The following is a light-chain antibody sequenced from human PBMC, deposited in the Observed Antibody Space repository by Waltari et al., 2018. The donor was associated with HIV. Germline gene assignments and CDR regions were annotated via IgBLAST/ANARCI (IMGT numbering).Light chain of an antibody. CDR3: QQYNSWPGT. J-gene: IGKJ1*01. CDR1: QIVSSN. V-gene: IGKV3-15*01. CDR2: DAS. Sequence: EIVMTQSPATLSVSPGERATLSCRASQIVSSNLAWYQHKPGQAPRRLIYDASTRATGILARFSGSGSGTEFTLTISSLQSEDFAVYYCQQYNSWPGTFGQGTKVEIK.